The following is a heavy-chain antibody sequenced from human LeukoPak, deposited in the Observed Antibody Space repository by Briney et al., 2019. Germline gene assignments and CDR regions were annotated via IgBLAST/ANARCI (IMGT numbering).Heavy chain of an antibody. J-gene: IGHJ4*02. V-gene: IGHV4-59*08. Sequence: PSETLSLTCTVSGGSIRSYYWSWIRQPPGKGLEWIGYVYYSGSTTYNPSLKSRVTISVDTSNNQCSLKLTSATAADTAVYYCARHPFGSGHFDCWGQGTLVTVSS. CDR2: VYYSGST. D-gene: IGHD3-10*01. CDR3: ARHPFGSGHFDC. CDR1: GGSIRSYY.